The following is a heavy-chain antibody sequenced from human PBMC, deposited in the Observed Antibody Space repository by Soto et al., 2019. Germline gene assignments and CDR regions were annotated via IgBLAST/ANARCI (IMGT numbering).Heavy chain of an antibody. CDR3: ARDRSGHFDY. CDR2: IYHSGST. V-gene: IGHV4-30-2*01. J-gene: IGHJ4*02. Sequence: QLQLQESGSGLVKPSQTLSLTCAVSGGSMSSDTYSWSWIRQPPGKGLEWIGYIYHSGSTYYNPSLKSRVTISVDRSKNQFSLKMNSVTAADTAVYYCARDRSGHFDYWGQGTLVTVSS. CDR1: GGSMSSDTYS. D-gene: IGHD7-27*01.